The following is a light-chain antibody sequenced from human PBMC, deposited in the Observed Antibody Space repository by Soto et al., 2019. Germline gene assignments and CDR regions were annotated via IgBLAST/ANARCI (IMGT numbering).Light chain of an antibody. CDR3: QQYIRRPLS. V-gene: IGKV3-15*01. CDR1: QSVSSN. CDR2: GAS. Sequence: EIVMTQSPATLSVSPGERSTLSCRASQSVSSNLAWYQHKPGQAPRLLIYGASTRATGIPARFSGSGSGTDFTLTISGLQAEDFAVYFCQQYIRRPLSFGQGTRLEIK. J-gene: IGKJ5*01.